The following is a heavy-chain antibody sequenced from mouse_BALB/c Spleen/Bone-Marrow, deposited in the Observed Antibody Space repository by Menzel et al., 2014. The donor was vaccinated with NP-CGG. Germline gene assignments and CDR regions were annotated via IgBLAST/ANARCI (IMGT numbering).Heavy chain of an antibody. V-gene: IGHV1-7*01. D-gene: IGHD2-1*01. J-gene: IGHJ2*01. Sequence: VQLKESGAELAKPGAPVKMSCKASGYTFTSYWMHWVKQRPGQGLEWIGNINPSTGYTEYNQKFKDKATLTADKSSSTAYMQLNSLTSEDSAVYYCARSYGKNVDYWGQGTTLTVSS. CDR1: GYTFTSYW. CDR3: ARSYGKNVDY. CDR2: INPSTGYT.